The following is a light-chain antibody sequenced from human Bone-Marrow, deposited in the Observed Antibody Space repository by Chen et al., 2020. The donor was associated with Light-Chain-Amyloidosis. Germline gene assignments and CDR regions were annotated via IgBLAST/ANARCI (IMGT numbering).Light chain of an antibody. V-gene: IGKV4-1*01. Sequence: DIVVTQSPDSLTVSLGERASINCKSSQSLFSTSTNRNYLAWFQQKPGQPPKLLISWASSRHFGVPDRFSGSGSGTDFTLTISGVQPEDVALYCCQQYYNAPLTFGPGTKVHVK. CDR2: WAS. CDR3: QQYYNAPLT. J-gene: IGKJ3*01. CDR1: QSLFSTSTNRNY.